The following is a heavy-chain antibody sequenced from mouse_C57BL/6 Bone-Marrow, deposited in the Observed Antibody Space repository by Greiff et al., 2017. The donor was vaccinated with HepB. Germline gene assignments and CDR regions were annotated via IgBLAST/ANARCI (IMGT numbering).Heavy chain of an antibody. CDR2: INPSTGGT. V-gene: IGHV1-42*01. Sequence: VQLQQSGPELVKPGASVKISCKASGYSFTGYYMNWVKQSPEKSLEWIGEINPSTGGTTYNQKFKAKATLTVDKSTSTAYMQLKSLTSEDSAVYDCARDGYYYGSPWYFDVWGTGTTVTVSS. D-gene: IGHD1-1*01. CDR1: GYSFTGYY. J-gene: IGHJ1*03. CDR3: ARDGYYYGSPWYFDV.